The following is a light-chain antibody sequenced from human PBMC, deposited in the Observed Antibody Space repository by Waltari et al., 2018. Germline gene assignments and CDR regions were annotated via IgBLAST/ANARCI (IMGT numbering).Light chain of an antibody. J-gene: IGKJ4*01. V-gene: IGKV3-11*01. Sequence: EIVLTQSPATLSLSPGERATLSCRASQSVGSYLAWYQQKPGQAPRLLIYDASNRATGIPARFSVSGSGTDFTLTISSLEPEDFAIYYCQQRSNRPLTFGGGTKVEIK. CDR2: DAS. CDR1: QSVGSY. CDR3: QQRSNRPLT.